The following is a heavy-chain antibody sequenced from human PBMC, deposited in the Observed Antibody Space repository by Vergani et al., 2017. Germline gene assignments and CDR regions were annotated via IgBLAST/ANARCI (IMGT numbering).Heavy chain of an antibody. V-gene: IGHV3-11*04. CDR1: GFTFSDYY. CDR2: ISGSGHTK. J-gene: IGHJ3*01. D-gene: IGHD1-26*01. Sequence: QVQLVESGGGLVKPGGSLRLSCAASGFTFSDYYMTWIRQAPGKGLEWISYISGSGHTKYYADSVKGRFAISRDNAKNSLYPQMNNLRVEDTAVYYCARGGVVGSTGRTFEFWGQGTTVTVSS. CDR3: ARGGVVGSTGRTFEF.